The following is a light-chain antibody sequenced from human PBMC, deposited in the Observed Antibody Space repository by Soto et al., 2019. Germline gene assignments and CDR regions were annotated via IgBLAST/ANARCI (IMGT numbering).Light chain of an antibody. V-gene: IGLV2-14*01. J-gene: IGLJ1*01. CDR1: SSDVGGYNY. Sequence: QSVLTQPASVSGSPGQSITISCTGSSSDVGGYNYVSWYQQHPGRVPKLMIYDVRNRPSGVSSRFSGSKSGNTASLTISGLQAEDEADYYCSSFTSSTTYVFGTGTKLTVL. CDR3: SSFTSSTTYV. CDR2: DVR.